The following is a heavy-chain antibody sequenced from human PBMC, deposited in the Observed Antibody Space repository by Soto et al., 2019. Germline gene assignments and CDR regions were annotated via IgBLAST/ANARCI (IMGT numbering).Heavy chain of an antibody. Sequence: EVQLLESGGGLVQPGGSLRLSCAASGFTFSSYAMSWVRQAPGKGLEWVSAISGSGGSTYYADSVKGRFTISRDNAKNTLYLQLHSLRAEDTAVYYCAKDREWLRFRVWDYWGQGTLVTVSS. CDR1: GFTFSSYA. D-gene: IGHD5-12*01. CDR3: AKDREWLRFRVWDY. V-gene: IGHV3-23*01. J-gene: IGHJ4*02. CDR2: ISGSGGST.